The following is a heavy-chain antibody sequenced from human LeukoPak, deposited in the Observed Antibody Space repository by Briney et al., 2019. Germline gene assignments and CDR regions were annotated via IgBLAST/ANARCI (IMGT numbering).Heavy chain of an antibody. V-gene: IGHV3-7*01. Sequence: GGSLRLSCAASRFTFSHYWMSWVRQAPGKGLEWVSNIRQDGNEKYYVDSLKGRVTISRDNTKNSLYLQINNLRAEDTAVYYDARDSRIQICSRKNYYYYTDVWGKGTTVTVSS. CDR1: RFTFSHYW. CDR3: ARDSRIQICSRKNYYYYTDV. CDR2: IRQDGNEK. J-gene: IGHJ6*03. D-gene: IGHD3-10*02.